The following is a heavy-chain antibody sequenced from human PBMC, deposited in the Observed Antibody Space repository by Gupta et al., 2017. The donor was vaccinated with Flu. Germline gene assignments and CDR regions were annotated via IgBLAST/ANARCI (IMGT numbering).Heavy chain of an antibody. V-gene: IGHV4-34*01. J-gene: IGHJ5*02. D-gene: IGHD4-4*01. CDR3: TRLGGVTVGYNWFDP. Sequence: LSGSYWSWIRQPPGKGPEWIGEIDHSGGTNYNPSLKSRVTMSVETSKNQFSLNLYSVTAADTAIYYCTRLGGVTVGYNWFDPWGQGTLVTVSS. CDR1: LSGSY. CDR2: IDHSGGT.